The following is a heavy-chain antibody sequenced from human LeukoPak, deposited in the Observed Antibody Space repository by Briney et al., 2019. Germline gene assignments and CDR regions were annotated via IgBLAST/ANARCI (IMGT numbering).Heavy chain of an antibody. J-gene: IGHJ4*02. D-gene: IGHD1-26*01. CDR3: ARDSDGNFDY. CDR1: GFAFSYYS. V-gene: IGHV3-48*04. CDR2: ISSSSTTI. Sequence: GGSLRLSCAASGFAFSYYSVNWVRQAPGKGLEWVSYISSSSTTIYYADSVRGRFTNSRDNARNTLFLQMNGLRADDTAVYYCARDSDGNFDYWAREPWSPSPQ.